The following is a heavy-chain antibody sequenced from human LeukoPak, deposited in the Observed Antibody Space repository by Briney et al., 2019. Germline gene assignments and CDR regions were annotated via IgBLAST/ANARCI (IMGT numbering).Heavy chain of an antibody. D-gene: IGHD5-18*01. CDR1: GFTFSSYE. Sequence: GGSLRLSCAASGFTFSSYEMNWVRQAPGKGLDWVSYISSGGNTIYYADSVKGRFTISRDNAKNSLYLQMNSLRAEDTAVYYCAREGTAMVSFDYWGQGTLVTVSS. CDR3: AREGTAMVSFDY. CDR2: ISSGGNTI. J-gene: IGHJ4*02. V-gene: IGHV3-48*03.